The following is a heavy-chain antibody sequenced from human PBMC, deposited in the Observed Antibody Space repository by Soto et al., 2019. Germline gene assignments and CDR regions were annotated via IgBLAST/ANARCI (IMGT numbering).Heavy chain of an antibody. CDR3: AKDEYGVEKIYYFDY. D-gene: IGHD4-17*01. J-gene: IGHJ4*02. V-gene: IGHV3-23*01. CDR1: GFTFSSQA. Sequence: EVQLLESGGGLVQPGVSLTLSCAASGFTFSSQAMSWVRQAPGKGLEWVSGISASGGNTYYADSVKGRFTISRDNSKNTLYLQMTSLRVEDTAVYYCAKDEYGVEKIYYFDYWGQGTQVTVSS. CDR2: ISASGGNT.